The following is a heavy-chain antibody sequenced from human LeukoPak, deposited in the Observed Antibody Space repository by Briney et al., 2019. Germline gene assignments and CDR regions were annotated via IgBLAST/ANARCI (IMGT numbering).Heavy chain of an antibody. CDR2: INPNSGGT. J-gene: IGHJ4*02. CDR3: ASSPLAYCGGDCYFGDY. V-gene: IGHV1-2*02. D-gene: IGHD2-21*02. Sequence: GASVKVSCKASGYTFTGYYMHWVRQAPGQGLEWMGWINPNSGGTNYAQKFQGRVTMTRDTSISTAYMELSRLRSDDTAVYYCASSPLAYCGGDCYFGDYWGQGTLVTVSS. CDR1: GYTFTGYY.